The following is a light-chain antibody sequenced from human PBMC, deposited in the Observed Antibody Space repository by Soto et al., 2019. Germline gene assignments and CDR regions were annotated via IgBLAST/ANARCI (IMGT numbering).Light chain of an antibody. V-gene: IGKV3-20*01. J-gene: IGKJ4*01. CDR1: QSVSSSY. CDR3: QHYGTSALT. Sequence: IVLTQSPGTLSLSPGERATLSCRASQSVSSSYLVWNQQRPGQPPSLLIYGTSTRAAGISDRFRGSGSGKDFTLSIYRLLPGDSAVDYCQHYGTSALTFGGGTKV. CDR2: GTS.